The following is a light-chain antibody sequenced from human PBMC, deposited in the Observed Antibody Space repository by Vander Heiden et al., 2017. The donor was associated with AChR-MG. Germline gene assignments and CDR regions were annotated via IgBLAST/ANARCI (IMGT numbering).Light chain of an antibody. CDR2: DVT. J-gene: IGLJ1*01. CDR3: SSYTTSSSIV. Sequence: QSALTQPASVSGSPGQPIAISCTGTNSDVGAYRYVSWYQQHPGKAPKLMIYDVTKRASGVSDRFSGSKFDNTASLTVSALQAEDEADYYCSSYTTSSSIVFGTGTKVTVL. CDR1: NSDVGAYRY. V-gene: IGLV2-14*03.